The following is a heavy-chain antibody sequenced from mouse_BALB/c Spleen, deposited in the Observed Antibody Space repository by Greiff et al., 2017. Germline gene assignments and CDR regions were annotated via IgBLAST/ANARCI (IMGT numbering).Heavy chain of an antibody. CDR2: INPNNGGT. CDR1: GYTFTDYN. V-gene: IGHV1-18*01. Sequence: VQLKESGPELVKPGASVKIPCKASGYTFTDYNMDWVKQSHGKSLEWIGDINPNNGGTIYNQKFKGKATLTVDKSSSTAYMELRSLTSEDTAVYYCARWATATSFAYWGQGTLVTVSA. CDR3: ARWATATSFAY. J-gene: IGHJ3*01. D-gene: IGHD1-2*01.